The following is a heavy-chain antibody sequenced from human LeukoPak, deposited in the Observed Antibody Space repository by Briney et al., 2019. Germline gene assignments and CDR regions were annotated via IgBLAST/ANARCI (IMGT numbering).Heavy chain of an antibody. CDR1: GFTVSSNY. Sequence: QPGGSLRLSCAASGFTVSSNYMSWVRQAPGKGLEWVSVIYSGGSTYYADSVKGRFTISRDNSKNTLYLQMNSLRVEDTAVYYCAKDREMNYYDSSGYCDYWGQGTLVTVSS. CDR3: AKDREMNYYDSSGYCDY. J-gene: IGHJ4*02. CDR2: IYSGGST. V-gene: IGHV3-53*01. D-gene: IGHD3-22*01.